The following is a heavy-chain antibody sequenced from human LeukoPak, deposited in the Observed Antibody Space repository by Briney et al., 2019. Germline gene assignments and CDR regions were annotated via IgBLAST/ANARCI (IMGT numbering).Heavy chain of an antibody. CDR2: ISSSGST. CDR1: GNSISSSSYY. Sequence: SETLSLTCTVSGNSISSSSYYWVWIRQPPGKGLEWIGRISSSGSTNYNPSLKSRVTISVDTSKNQFSLKLSSVTAADTAVYFCARGPYSYDSSGAFDIWGQGTMVTVSS. V-gene: IGHV4-39*07. J-gene: IGHJ3*02. CDR3: ARGPYSYDSSGAFDI. D-gene: IGHD3-22*01.